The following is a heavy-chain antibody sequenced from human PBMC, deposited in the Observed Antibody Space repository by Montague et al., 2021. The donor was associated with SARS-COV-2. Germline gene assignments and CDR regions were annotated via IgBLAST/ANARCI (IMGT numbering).Heavy chain of an antibody. J-gene: IGHJ5*02. CDR1: SGSISSGCSISSGGYS. V-gene: IGHV4-31*03. D-gene: IGHD2-2*01. CDR3: ARALAHRYVAGWFDH. Sequence: TLSLTCTVSSGSISSGCSISSGGYSWSWIRQHPGKGLEWIGYVYYSVSTSYNPSLKSRVTISVDTSKNQFSLKLTSVTAAGTAVYYCARALAHRYVAGWFDHWGQGTLVTVSS. CDR2: VYYSVST.